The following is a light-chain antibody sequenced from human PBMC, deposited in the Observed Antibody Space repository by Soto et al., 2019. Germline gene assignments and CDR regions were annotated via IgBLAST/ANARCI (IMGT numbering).Light chain of an antibody. CDR2: GAS. CDR3: QQYNNWPRT. Sequence: EIVMTQSPATLSVSPGERATLSCRASQSVSSNLVWYQQKPGQAPRLLIYGASTRATGIPARFSGSGSGTEFTLTISSLQSEDFAVYDCQQYNNWPRTFGQGTKVEI. V-gene: IGKV3-15*01. J-gene: IGKJ1*01. CDR1: QSVSSN.